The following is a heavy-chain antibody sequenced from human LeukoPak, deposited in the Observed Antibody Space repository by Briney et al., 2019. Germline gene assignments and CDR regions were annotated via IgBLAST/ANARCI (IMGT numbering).Heavy chain of an antibody. V-gene: IGHV3-48*04. CDR2: ISGSSSTI. CDR1: GFTFSSYS. J-gene: IGHJ4*02. D-gene: IGHD3-22*01. CDR3: ARDKSSGSHPDY. Sequence: GGSLRLSCAASGFTFSSYSMNWVRQAPGKGLEWVSYISGSSSTIYCADSVKGRFTISRDNAKNSLYLQMNSLRAEDTAVYYCARDKSSGSHPDYWGQGTLVTVSS.